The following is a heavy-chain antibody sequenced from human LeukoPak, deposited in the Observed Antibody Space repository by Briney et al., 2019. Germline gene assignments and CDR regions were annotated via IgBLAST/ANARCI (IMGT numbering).Heavy chain of an antibody. CDR1: RGTFSSYA. CDR3: ARDRKWGKQSVVVGVFDI. J-gene: IGHJ3*02. Sequence: SVKVSCKASRGTFSSYAISWVRQAPGQGLEWMGGIIPIFGTANYAQKFQGRVTITADKSTSTAYMELSSLRSEDTAVYYCARDRKWGKQSVVVGVFDIWGQGTMVTVSS. V-gene: IGHV1-69*06. D-gene: IGHD6-19*01. CDR2: IIPIFGTA.